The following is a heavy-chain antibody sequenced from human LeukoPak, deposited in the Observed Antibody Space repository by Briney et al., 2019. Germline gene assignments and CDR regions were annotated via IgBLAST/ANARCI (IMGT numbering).Heavy chain of an antibody. J-gene: IGHJ4*02. CDR2: IYYSGST. CDR1: GGSISSSSYY. V-gene: IGHV4-39*01. Sequence: SETLSLTCTVSGGSISSSSYYWGWIRQPPGKGLEWIGSIYYSGSTYYNPSLKSRVTISVDTSKNQFSLKLSSVTAADTAVYYCARQGPLTTAVTTRTNPFDYWGQGTLVTVSS. CDR3: ARQGPLTTAVTTRTNPFDY. D-gene: IGHD4-11*01.